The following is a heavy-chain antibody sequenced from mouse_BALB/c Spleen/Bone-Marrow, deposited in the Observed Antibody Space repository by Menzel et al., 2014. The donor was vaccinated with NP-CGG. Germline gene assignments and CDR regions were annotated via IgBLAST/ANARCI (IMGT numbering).Heavy chain of an antibody. V-gene: IGHV1S81*02. J-gene: IGHJ4*01. CDR2: INPSNGGT. Sequence: QVQLQQSGAELAKPGASVKLSCKASGYTLTSYYMYWVKQRPGQGLEWFGEINPSNGGTNFNEKFKNKATLTVDKSSSTAYMQLSSLTSEDSAVYYCSRGRRDALDYWGQGTSVTVSS. CDR1: GYTLTSYY. CDR3: SRGRRDALDY.